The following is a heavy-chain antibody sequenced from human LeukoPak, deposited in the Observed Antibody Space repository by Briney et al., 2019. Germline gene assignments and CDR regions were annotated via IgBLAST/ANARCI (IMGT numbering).Heavy chain of an antibody. CDR1: RFIVSSDY. Sequence: PGGSLRLSCAASRFIVSSDYMSWVRQAPGKGLEWVSVIYNGDRTYYGDSVKGRFTISRDNSKNMLYLQMNSLRVEDTAVYYCARDRYYYDSSGYSHGVDVWGQGTTVTVS. V-gene: IGHV3-66*01. J-gene: IGHJ6*02. CDR3: ARDRYYYDSSGYSHGVDV. D-gene: IGHD3-22*01. CDR2: IYNGDRT.